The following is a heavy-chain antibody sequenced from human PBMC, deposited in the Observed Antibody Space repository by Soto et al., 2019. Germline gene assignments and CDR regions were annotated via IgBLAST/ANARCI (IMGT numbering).Heavy chain of an antibody. Sequence: PSETLSLTCTVSGGSSSNDYWSWIRQPPGKGLEWIGYIYYSGSTNYNPSLKSRVTISVDTSKNQFSLKLSSVTAADTAVYYCARQKTYYYNSRNFPAYFDSWGQGTLVTVS. CDR1: GGSSSNDY. V-gene: IGHV4-59*08. J-gene: IGHJ4*02. CDR2: IYYSGST. CDR3: ARQKTYYYNSRNFPAYFDS. D-gene: IGHD3-10*01.